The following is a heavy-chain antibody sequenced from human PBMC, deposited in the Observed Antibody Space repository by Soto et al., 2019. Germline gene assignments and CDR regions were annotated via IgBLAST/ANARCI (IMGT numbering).Heavy chain of an antibody. J-gene: IGHJ6*02. D-gene: IGHD3-10*01. V-gene: IGHV2-5*02. CDR3: ARGVTYHYGLDV. Sequence: QITLKESGPTLVKPTQTLTLTCTFSGFSFSVSGVAVGWIRQPPGKALEWLALIYWDDDKRYSPSLKSRLTIAKDHSTNQVVLTMTSLAPVDTATYYCARGVTYHYGLDVWGHGTTVTVSS. CDR1: GFSFSVSGVA. CDR2: IYWDDDK.